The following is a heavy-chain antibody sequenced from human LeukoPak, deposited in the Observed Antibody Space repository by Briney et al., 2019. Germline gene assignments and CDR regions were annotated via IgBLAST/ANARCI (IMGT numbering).Heavy chain of an antibody. Sequence: GASVKVSCKASGYTFTSYGISWVRQAPGQGLEWMGWISAYNGDTNYAQKLQGRVTMTTDTSTSTAYMELRSLRSDDTGVYYCARVVGGAYYYYYYMDVWGKGTTVTVSS. CDR2: ISAYNGDT. D-gene: IGHD3-16*01. CDR3: ARVVGGAYYYYYYMDV. V-gene: IGHV1-18*01. J-gene: IGHJ6*03. CDR1: GYTFTSYG.